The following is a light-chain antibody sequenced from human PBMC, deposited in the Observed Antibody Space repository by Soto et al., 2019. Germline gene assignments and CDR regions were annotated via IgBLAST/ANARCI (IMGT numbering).Light chain of an antibody. CDR3: QQYNNYLWT. V-gene: IGKV1-5*01. CDR2: DAS. J-gene: IGKJ1*01. Sequence: IQMTQSPSTLSASVGNTVTITCRASQTISGWLAWYQQRPGKAPNLLIFDASTLESGVPSRFSGSGSGTEFTLTISSLQPDDFATYYCQQYNNYLWTFGQGTKVE. CDR1: QTISGW.